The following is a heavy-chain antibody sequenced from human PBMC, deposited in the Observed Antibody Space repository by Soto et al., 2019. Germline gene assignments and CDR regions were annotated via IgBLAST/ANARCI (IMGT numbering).Heavy chain of an antibody. Sequence: EVQLLESGGKLVQPGGSLTLSCAASGFTFSTYAMAWVRQAPGKGLEWVSGVSASGLNTDYADPVKGRFYISRDNSKNAVALDMNSVRAGATALYYGAKDGPRRTSGYGFEYWGQGTPVTVSS. D-gene: IGHD5-18*01. CDR1: GFTFSTYA. CDR2: VSASGLNT. J-gene: IGHJ4*02. V-gene: IGHV3-23*01. CDR3: AKDGPRRTSGYGFEY.